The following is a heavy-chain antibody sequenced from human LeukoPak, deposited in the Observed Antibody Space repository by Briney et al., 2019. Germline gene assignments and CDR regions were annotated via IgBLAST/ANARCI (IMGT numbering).Heavy chain of an antibody. J-gene: IGHJ4*02. V-gene: IGHV7-4-1*02. Sequence: ASVKVSCKASGYTFTNYALNWVRQAPGQGLEWMGWINTNTGNPTYAQGFTGRFVFSLDTSVNTAYLQISSLKAEDTAVYYCARSGFLEWLPLDYWGQGTLVTVSS. CDR2: INTNTGNP. D-gene: IGHD3-3*01. CDR1: GYTFTNYA. CDR3: ARSGFLEWLPLDY.